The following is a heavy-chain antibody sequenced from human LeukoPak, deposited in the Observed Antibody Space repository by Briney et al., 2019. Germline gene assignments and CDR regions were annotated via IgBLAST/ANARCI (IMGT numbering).Heavy chain of an antibody. CDR3: ARGAVGADY. Sequence: GGSLRLSCAASGFTLTSYEMNWVRQAPGKGLEWVSYISSTGTTIYYADSVKGRFTISRDSAKNSVYLQMNSLRAEGTAVYYCARGAVGADYWGQGTLVTVSS. CDR1: GFTLTSYE. D-gene: IGHD3-16*01. CDR2: ISSTGTTI. J-gene: IGHJ4*02. V-gene: IGHV3-48*03.